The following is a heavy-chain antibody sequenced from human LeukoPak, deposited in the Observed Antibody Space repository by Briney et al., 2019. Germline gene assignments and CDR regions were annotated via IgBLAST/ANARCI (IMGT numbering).Heavy chain of an antibody. J-gene: IGHJ4*02. V-gene: IGHV3-30*03. D-gene: IGHD3-10*01. Sequence: HTGGSLRLSCAASGFTFRSYGLHWVRQAPGRGLEWVAVIMFDGSSQNYVDSVKGRFTVSRDNSKNTVYLQMNSLRAEDTAVYYCAREGSEEYFDHWGQGTLVTVSS. CDR3: AREGSEEYFDH. CDR2: IMFDGSSQ. CDR1: GFTFRSYG.